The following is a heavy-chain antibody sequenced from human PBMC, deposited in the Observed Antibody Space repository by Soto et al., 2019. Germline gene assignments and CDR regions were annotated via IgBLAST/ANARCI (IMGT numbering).Heavy chain of an antibody. J-gene: IGHJ5*02. Sequence: QVQLVQSGAEVKKPGSSVKVSCKASGGTFSSYAISWVRQAPGQGLEWMGGIIPIFGTANYAQKFQGRVRIPADESTSTAYMEMSSLRSEDTAVYYCASLIGRITLSNLKILSWFDPWGQGTLVTVSS. CDR3: ASLIGRITLSNLKILSWFDP. CDR1: GGTFSSYA. V-gene: IGHV1-69*01. D-gene: IGHD3-10*01. CDR2: IIPIFGTA.